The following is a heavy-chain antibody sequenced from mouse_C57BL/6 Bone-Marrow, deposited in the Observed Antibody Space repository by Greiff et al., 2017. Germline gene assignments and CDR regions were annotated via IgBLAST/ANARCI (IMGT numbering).Heavy chain of an antibody. CDR1: GFTFSDYG. J-gene: IGHJ4*01. D-gene: IGHD2-4*01. CDR3: AIYYDYDEGYAMDY. Sequence: DVMLVESGGGLVKPGGSLKLSCAASGFTFSDYGMHWVRQAPEKGLEWVAYISSGSSTIYYADTVKGRFPISRDNAKNTLFLQMTSLRSEDTAMYYCAIYYDYDEGYAMDYWGQGTSVTVSS. CDR2: ISSGSSTI. V-gene: IGHV5-17*01.